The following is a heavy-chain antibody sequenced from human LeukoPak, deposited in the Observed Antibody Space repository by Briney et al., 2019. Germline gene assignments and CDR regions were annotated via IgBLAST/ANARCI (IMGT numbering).Heavy chain of an antibody. CDR2: ISAYNGNT. D-gene: IGHD4-17*01. CDR1: GGTFSSYA. CDR3: ARVGYGDYAREFDY. V-gene: IGHV1-18*01. J-gene: IGHJ4*02. Sequence: ASVKVSCKASGGTFSSYAISWVRQAPGQGLEWMGWISAYNGNTNYAQKLQGRVTMTTDTSTSTAYMELRSLRSDDTAVYYCARVGYGDYAREFDYWGQGTLVTVSS.